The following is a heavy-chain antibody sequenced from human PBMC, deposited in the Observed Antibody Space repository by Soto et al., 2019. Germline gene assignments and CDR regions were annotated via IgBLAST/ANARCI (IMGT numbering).Heavy chain of an antibody. J-gene: IGHJ4*02. CDR3: AKDKGVFNWATSYFDY. D-gene: IGHD1-1*01. CDR2: ISAYNGNT. CDR1: GYTFTSYG. V-gene: IGHV1-18*04. Sequence: ASVKVSCKASGYTFTSYGISWVRQAPGQGLEWMGWISAYNGNTNYAQKLQGRVTMNTDTSTSTAYMEQRSPRPEDTAVSYCAKDKGVFNWATSYFDYWGQGALVTVSS.